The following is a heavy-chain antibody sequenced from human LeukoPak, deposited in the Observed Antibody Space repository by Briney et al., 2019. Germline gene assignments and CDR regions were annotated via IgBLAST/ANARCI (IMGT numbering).Heavy chain of an antibody. CDR3: AKSFWQQLIHRPRLDN. V-gene: IGHV3-23*01. CDR2: ISGSGGSA. Sequence: GGSLRLSCAASGFTFSSYAMSWVRQAPGKGLECVSAISGSGGSAYYADSVKGRFTISRDNSKNSLYLQMNSLRAKDTAVYYCAKSFWQQLIHRPRLDNWGQGTLVTVSS. CDR1: GFTFSSYA. J-gene: IGHJ4*02. D-gene: IGHD6-13*01.